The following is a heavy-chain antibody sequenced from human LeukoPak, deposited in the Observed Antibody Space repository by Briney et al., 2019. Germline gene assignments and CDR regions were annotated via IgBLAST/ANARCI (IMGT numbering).Heavy chain of an antibody. Sequence: GGSLRLSCAASGFTVSSNYMSWVRQAPGKGLEWVSVIYSGGSTYYADSVKGRFTISRDNSEKTVFLQMNSLRAEDTAVYYCAKAASNYDFWSGLNYWGQGTLVTVSS. CDR1: GFTVSSNY. D-gene: IGHD3-3*01. V-gene: IGHV3-66*02. CDR2: IYSGGST. J-gene: IGHJ4*02. CDR3: AKAASNYDFWSGLNY.